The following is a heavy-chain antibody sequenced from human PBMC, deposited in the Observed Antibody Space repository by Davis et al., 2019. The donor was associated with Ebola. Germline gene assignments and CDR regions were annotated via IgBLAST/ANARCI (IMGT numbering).Heavy chain of an antibody. Sequence: PGGSLRLSCAASGFTFSSYGMHWVRQAPGKGLEWVAVISYDGSNKYYADSVKGRFTISRDNSKNTLYLQMNSLRAEDTAVYYCAKDGVGVVVPAAESDWGQGTLVTVSS. J-gene: IGHJ4*02. CDR2: ISYDGSNK. CDR3: AKDGVGVVVPAAESD. D-gene: IGHD2-2*01. CDR1: GFTFSSYG. V-gene: IGHV3-30*18.